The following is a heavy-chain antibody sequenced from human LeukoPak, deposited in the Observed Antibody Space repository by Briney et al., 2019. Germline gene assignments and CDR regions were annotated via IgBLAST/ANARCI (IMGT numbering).Heavy chain of an antibody. D-gene: IGHD2-21*01. J-gene: IGHJ4*02. Sequence: SETLSLTCTVSGGSVSSGNYHWSWIRQAPGKGLEWIGHNGNTNYNPSLKSRVTISVDTSKNQFSLNLNTVTAAVTAVYYCATYYGGAGGRGHWGPGTLVTVSS. V-gene: IGHV4-61*01. CDR2: NGNT. CDR3: ATYYGGAGGRGH. CDR1: GGSVSSGNYH.